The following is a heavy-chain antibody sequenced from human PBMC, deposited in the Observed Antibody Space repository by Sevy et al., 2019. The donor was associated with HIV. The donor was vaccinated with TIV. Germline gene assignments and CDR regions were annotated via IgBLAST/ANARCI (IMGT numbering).Heavy chain of an antibody. Sequence: RGSLRLSCAASGFTMSSYWVTCVRQAPGKGLEWVTNIKQDGSVRNYLDSVKGRFTISRDNAKNSVYLEMSCLRVEDADIYYCAEQVGGSGEKWGQGTLVIVSS. V-gene: IGHV3-7*01. CDR1: GFTMSSYW. CDR2: IKQDGSVR. D-gene: IGHD3-10*01. J-gene: IGHJ4*02. CDR3: AEQVGGSGEK.